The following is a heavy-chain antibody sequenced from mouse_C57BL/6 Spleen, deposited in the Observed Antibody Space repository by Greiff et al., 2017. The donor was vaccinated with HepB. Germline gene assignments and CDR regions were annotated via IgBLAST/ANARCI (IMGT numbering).Heavy chain of an antibody. CDR1: GYTFTSYW. J-gene: IGHJ2*01. V-gene: IGHV1-52*01. CDR3: TRSEDYYSSGPDFDY. CDR2: IDPSDSET. Sequence: QVQLQQPGAELVRPGSSVKLSCKASGYTFTSYWMHWVKQRPIQGLEWIGNIDPSDSETHYNQKFKDKATLTVDKSSSTAYMQLSSLTSEDSAVYYCTRSEDYYSSGPDFDYWGQGTTLTVSS. D-gene: IGHD1-1*01.